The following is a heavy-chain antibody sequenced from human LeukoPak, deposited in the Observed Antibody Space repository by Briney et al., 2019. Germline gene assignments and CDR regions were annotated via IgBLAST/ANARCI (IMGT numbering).Heavy chain of an antibody. V-gene: IGHV3-23*01. CDR1: GFTFSSYA. Sequence: GGSLRLSCAASGFTFSSYAMSWVRQAPGNGLEWVSTITGSGGTTHYADSGKGRFTISRDNSKNTLYLQLNRLRAEDTAVYFCAKDRGGVYYDNWFYFDSWGQGTLVIVSS. CDR3: AKDRGGVYYDNWFYFDS. CDR2: ITGSGGTT. J-gene: IGHJ4*02. D-gene: IGHD3-16*01.